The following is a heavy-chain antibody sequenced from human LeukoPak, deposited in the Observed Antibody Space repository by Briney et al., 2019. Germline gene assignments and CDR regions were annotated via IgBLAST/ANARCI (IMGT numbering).Heavy chain of an antibody. V-gene: IGHV4-61*02. CDR3: ARGRDYYDSSGYYPTYYYYYMDV. J-gene: IGHJ6*03. CDR1: GGSISSGSYY. D-gene: IGHD3-22*01. CDR2: IYTSGST. Sequence: SQTLSLTCTVSGGSISSGSYYWSWIRQPAGKGLEWIGRIYTSGSTNYNPSLKSRVTISVDTSKNQFSLKLSSVTAAGTAVYYCARGRDYYDSSGYYPTYYYYYMDVWGKGTTVTVSS.